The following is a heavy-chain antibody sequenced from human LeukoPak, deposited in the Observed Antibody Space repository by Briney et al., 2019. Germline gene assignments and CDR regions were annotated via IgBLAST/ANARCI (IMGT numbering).Heavy chain of an antibody. CDR2: IYYSGSA. J-gene: IGHJ4*02. CDR1: GGSISSSSYY. CDR3: AGLKHKDYFDY. V-gene: IGHV4-39*01. Sequence: SETLSLTCTVSGGSISSSSYYWGWIRQPPGKGLEWIGSIYYSGSAYYNPSLKSRVTISVDTSKNQFSLKLSSVTAADTAVYYCAGLKHKDYFDYWGQGTLVTVSS.